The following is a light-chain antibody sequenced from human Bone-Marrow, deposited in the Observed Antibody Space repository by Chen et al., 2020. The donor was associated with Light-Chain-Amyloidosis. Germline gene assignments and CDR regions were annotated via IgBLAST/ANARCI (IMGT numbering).Light chain of an antibody. CDR3: QQTYSYLYT. J-gene: IGKJ2*01. Sequence: DIQMTQSPSSLSASVGDRVTITCRASQSISSYLNWYQQIPGKAPKLLIYGASSLQSGVPSRFSGSGSGTDFTLSISTLQPEDFATYYCQQTYSYLYTFGQGTKLQIK. CDR1: QSISSY. V-gene: IGKV1-39*01. CDR2: GAS.